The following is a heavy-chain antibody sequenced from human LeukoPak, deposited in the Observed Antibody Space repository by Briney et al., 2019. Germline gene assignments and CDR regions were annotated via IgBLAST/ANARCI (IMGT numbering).Heavy chain of an antibody. CDR1: GFTFSDYS. CDR3: VRERDWNPTSLDY. J-gene: IGHJ4*02. CDR2: ISGTSVTI. D-gene: IGHD1-1*01. V-gene: IGHV3-48*01. Sequence: GGSLRLSCAASGFTFSDYSMNWVRQAPGKGLEWLSNISGTSVTIYYADSVKGRFTISRDNAKNSLFLQMNSLRAEDTAVYYCVRERDWNPTSLDYWGQGTLVTVSS.